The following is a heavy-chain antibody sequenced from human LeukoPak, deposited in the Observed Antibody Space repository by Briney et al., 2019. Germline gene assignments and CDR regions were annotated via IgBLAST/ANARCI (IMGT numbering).Heavy chain of an antibody. CDR1: GFTFNSYW. V-gene: IGHV3-74*01. Sequence: GGSLRLSFAASGFTFNSYWMPWVRQAPGKGLVWVSRIDEDGKTIDYADSVKGRFTISRDNAKDTLYLQMSSLRDEDTAVYYCVSDLCGGDDQWGRGTLVTVSS. D-gene: IGHD3-3*01. CDR3: VSDLCGGDDQ. CDR2: IDEDGKTI. J-gene: IGHJ5*02.